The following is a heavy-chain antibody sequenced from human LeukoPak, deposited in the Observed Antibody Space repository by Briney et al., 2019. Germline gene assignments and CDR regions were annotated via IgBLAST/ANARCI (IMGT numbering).Heavy chain of an antibody. CDR2: ISSSGSTI. CDR1: GFTFSSYE. Sequence: PGGSLRLSCAASGFTFSSYEMNWVRQAPGKGLEWVSYISSSGSTIYYADSVKGRFTISRDNATNSLYLQMNSLRAEDTAVYYCARDRRDYDILTGYYTPVGAFDIWGQGTMVTVSS. D-gene: IGHD3-9*01. CDR3: ARDRRDYDILTGYYTPVGAFDI. J-gene: IGHJ3*02. V-gene: IGHV3-48*03.